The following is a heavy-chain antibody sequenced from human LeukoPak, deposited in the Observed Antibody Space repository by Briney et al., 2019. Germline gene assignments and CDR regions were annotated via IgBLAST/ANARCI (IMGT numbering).Heavy chain of an antibody. V-gene: IGHV1-2*02. CDR2: INPNSGGT. Sequence: ASVTVSCTPSGYTFTVYYMHWVRQAPAQGLEWMGWINPNSGGTNYAQKFQGRVTMTRDTSISTAYMGLSRLRSDDTAVYYCARERGVQLERLGWFDAGGQGRLVTVSS. D-gene: IGHD1-1*01. J-gene: IGHJ5*02. CDR3: ARERGVQLERLGWFDA. CDR1: GYTFTVYY.